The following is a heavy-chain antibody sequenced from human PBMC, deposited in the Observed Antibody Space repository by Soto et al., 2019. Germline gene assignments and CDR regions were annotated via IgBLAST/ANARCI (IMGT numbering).Heavy chain of an antibody. D-gene: IGHD2-15*01. CDR2: IWYDGSNK. CDR1: GFTFSSYG. J-gene: IGHJ4*02. CDR3: ARDRGIVSVGYYFDY. Sequence: QVQLVESGGGVVQPGRSLRLSCAASGFTFSSYGMHWVRQAPGKGLEWVAVIWYDGSNKYYADSVKGRFTISRDNSKNTLYLQMNSLRAEDTAVYYCARDRGIVSVGYYFDYWGQGPLVTVSS. V-gene: IGHV3-33*01.